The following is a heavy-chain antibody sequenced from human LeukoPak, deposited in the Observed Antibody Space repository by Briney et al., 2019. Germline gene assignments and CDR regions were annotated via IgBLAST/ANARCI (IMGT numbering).Heavy chain of an antibody. CDR1: GYTFTNYY. V-gene: IGHV1-69*06. CDR3: AGASYYYDSSGYYF. Sequence: ASVKVSCKAFGYTFTNYYMHWVRQAPGQGLEWMGGIIPIFGTANYAQKFQGRVTITADKSTSTAYMELSSLRSEDTAVYYCAGASYYYDSSGYYFWGQGTLVTVSS. J-gene: IGHJ4*02. D-gene: IGHD3-22*01. CDR2: IIPIFGTA.